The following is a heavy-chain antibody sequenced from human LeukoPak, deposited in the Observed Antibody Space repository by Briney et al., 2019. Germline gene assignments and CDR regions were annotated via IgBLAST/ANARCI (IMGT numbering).Heavy chain of an antibody. Sequence: SETLSLTCAVSGGSFSGYYWSWIRQPPGKGLEWIGEINHSGSTNYNPSLKSRVTISVDTSKNQFSLKLSSVTAADTAVYYCARGRAVAGTAPFDYWGQGTLVTVSS. V-gene: IGHV4-34*01. CDR3: ARGRAVAGTAPFDY. CDR2: INHSGST. CDR1: GGSFSGYY. D-gene: IGHD6-19*01. J-gene: IGHJ4*02.